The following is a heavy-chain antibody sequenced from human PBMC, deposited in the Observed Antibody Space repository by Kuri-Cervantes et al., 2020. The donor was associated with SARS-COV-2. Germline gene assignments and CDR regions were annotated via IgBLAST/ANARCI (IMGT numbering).Heavy chain of an antibody. CDR1: GFTFSSYS. CDR3: ARVWALYCSSTSCYTFAFDI. D-gene: IGHD2-2*02. Sequence: GGSLRLSCAASGFTFSSYSMNWVRQAPGKGLEWVSSISSSSSYIYYADSVKGRFTISRDNAKNSLYLQMNSLRAEDTAVYYCARVWALYCSSTSCYTFAFDIWGQGTMVTVSS. CDR2: ISSSSSYI. J-gene: IGHJ3*02. V-gene: IGHV3-21*01.